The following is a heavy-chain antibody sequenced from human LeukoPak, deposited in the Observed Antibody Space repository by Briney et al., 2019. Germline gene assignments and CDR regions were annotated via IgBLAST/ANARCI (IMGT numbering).Heavy chain of an antibody. CDR3: ARIVANPDAFDI. D-gene: IGHD5-12*01. CDR1: GGSFSSGSYY. CDR2: IYYSGST. J-gene: IGHJ3*02. Sequence: SETLSLTCTVSGGSFSSGSYYWSWIRQPPGKGLEWIGYIYYSGSTNYNPSLKSRVTISVDTSKNHFSLKLNSVTAADTAVYYCARIVANPDAFDIWGQGTMVTVSS. V-gene: IGHV4-61*03.